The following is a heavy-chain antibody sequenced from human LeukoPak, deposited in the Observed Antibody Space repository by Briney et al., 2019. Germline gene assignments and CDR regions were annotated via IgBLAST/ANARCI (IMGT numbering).Heavy chain of an antibody. CDR1: GCTFSSHC. D-gene: IGHD1-1*01. J-gene: IGHJ3*02. CDR3: ARHQLEAFDI. CDR2: IWYDGSNK. V-gene: IGHV3-33*01. Sequence: QAGGSLRLSCAASGCTFSSHCMHWVRQAPGRGLEWVAVIWYDGSNKYYADSANGRFTISRDNSKHALYLHMNRLRAEDTAVYYCARHQLEAFDIWGQGTMVTVST.